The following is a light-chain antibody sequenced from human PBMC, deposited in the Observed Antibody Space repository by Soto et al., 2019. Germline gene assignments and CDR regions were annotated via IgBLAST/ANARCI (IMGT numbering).Light chain of an antibody. Sequence: VVLTPSPLSLPVTLGQSASISCRSRQRLVYSDGNTYLSWFHQRPGKSPRRLIYKVSVRDPGVPDRFRGSGSGTGFTLRISRVEAEDGGVYYCMHGTHRPPYTFGQGTKLELQ. J-gene: IGKJ2*01. CDR2: KVS. CDR3: MHGTHRPPYT. V-gene: IGKV2-30*01. CDR1: QRLVYSDGNTY.